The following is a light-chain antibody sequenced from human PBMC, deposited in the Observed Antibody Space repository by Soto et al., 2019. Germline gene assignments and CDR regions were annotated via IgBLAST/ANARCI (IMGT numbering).Light chain of an antibody. Sequence: EIVMTQSPATLSVSPGERATLSCRASQSVSGNLAWYQQKPGQAPSLLIYGASTRATGVPARFSGSESGTEFTLTITRLQSEDFAVYYCQQYNNWPWTFGQGTRVEIK. CDR2: GAS. CDR3: QQYNNWPWT. CDR1: QSVSGN. J-gene: IGKJ1*01. V-gene: IGKV3-15*01.